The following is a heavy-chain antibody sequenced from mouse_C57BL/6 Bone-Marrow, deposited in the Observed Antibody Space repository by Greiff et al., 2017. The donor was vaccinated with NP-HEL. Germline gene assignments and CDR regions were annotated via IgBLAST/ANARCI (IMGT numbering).Heavy chain of an antibody. V-gene: IGHV1-22*01. CDR2: INPNNGGT. CDR3: ARKRGYFDY. J-gene: IGHJ2*01. CDR1: GYTFTDYN. Sequence: EVKLQESGPELVKPGASVKMSCKASGYTFTDYNMHWVKQSHGKSLEWIGYINPNNGGTSYNQKFKGKATLTVNKSSSTAYMELRSLTSEDSAVYYCARKRGYFDYWGQGTTLTVSS.